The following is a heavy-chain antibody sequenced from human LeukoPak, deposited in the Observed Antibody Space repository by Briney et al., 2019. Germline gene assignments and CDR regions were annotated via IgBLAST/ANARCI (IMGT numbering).Heavy chain of an antibody. J-gene: IGHJ5*01. D-gene: IGHD1-7*01. CDR2: IGSDGRTD. Sequence: GGSLRLSCAASGFTFSNYGMHWVRQAPGKGLEWVAVIGSDGRTDYYADPVKGRFTISRDSSKNMMYLQMNSLRTEDTAVYYCTREGMGTSFSAWFDPWGQGTLVTVSS. CDR1: GFTFSNYG. CDR3: TREGMGTSFSAWFDP. V-gene: IGHV3-30*03.